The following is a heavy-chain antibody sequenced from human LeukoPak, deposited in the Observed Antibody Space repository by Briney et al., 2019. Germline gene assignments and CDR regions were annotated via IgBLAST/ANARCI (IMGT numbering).Heavy chain of an antibody. CDR2: ISSSGVPT. V-gene: IGHV3-23*01. CDR1: GFTFSNYA. D-gene: IGHD5-18*01. J-gene: IGHJ4*02. Sequence: PGGSLRLSCAASGFTFSNYAINWARHAPGKGLEWLSTISSSGVPTYYGDSVKGRFTISRDNSKNTLYLEMNSRRGEDRAVYYCAKAPANYVYTAMGTFDYWGQGTLVTVSS. CDR3: AKAPANYVYTAMGTFDY.